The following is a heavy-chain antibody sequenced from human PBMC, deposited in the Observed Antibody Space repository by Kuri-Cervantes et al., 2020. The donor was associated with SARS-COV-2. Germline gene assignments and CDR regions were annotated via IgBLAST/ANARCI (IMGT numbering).Heavy chain of an antibody. CDR3: ARIPSGYSSSWYFGENFDY. J-gene: IGHJ4*02. V-gene: IGHV3-53*01. D-gene: IGHD6-13*01. CDR1: GFTVSSNY. CDR2: IYSGGST. Sequence: GESLKISCAASGFTVSSNYMSWVRQAPGKGLEWVSVIYSGGSTYYADSVKGRFTISRDNAKNSLYLQMNSLRAEDTAVYYCARIPSGYSSSWYFGENFDYWGQGTLVTVSS.